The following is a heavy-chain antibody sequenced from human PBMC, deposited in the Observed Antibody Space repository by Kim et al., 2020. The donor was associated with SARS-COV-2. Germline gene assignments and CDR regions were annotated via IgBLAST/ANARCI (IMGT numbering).Heavy chain of an antibody. CDR2: GGGTT. CDR3: AALQFDP. Sequence: GGGTTNYGQKFQERVTMTRDMSTSTAYMELSSLRSEDTAVYYCAALQFDPWGQGTLVTVSS. J-gene: IGHJ5*02. V-gene: IGHV1-58*01. D-gene: IGHD1-1*01.